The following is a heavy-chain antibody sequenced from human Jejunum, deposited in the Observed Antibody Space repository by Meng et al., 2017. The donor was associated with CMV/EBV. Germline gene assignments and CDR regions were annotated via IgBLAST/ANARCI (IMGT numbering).Heavy chain of an antibody. V-gene: IGHV3-74*01. CDR3: VKDFAWSIDF. Sequence: VQLVESGGGLFSPGGSLGLSCAASGFSFSASVMHWVRQDPGQGLGWVARINHDGAETIYRDSVRGRFTVSRDNTKNTVSLEMNSLRVEDTALYYCVKDFAWSIDFWGQGVLVTVSS. D-gene: IGHD3-3*01. J-gene: IGHJ4*02. CDR2: INHDGAET. CDR1: GFSFSASV.